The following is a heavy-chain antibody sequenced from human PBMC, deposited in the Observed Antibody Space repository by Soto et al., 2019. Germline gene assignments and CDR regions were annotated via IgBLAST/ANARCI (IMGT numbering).Heavy chain of an antibody. J-gene: IGHJ6*02. Sequence: GASVKVSCKASGGTFSSYTISWVRQAPGQGLEWMGRIIPILGIANYAQKFQGRVTITADKSTSTAYMELSSLRSEDTAVYYCARDLEVVVAATPTSYYYYGMDVWGQGTTVTVSS. CDR1: GGTFSSYT. CDR3: ARDLEVVVAATPTSYYYYGMDV. CDR2: IIPILGIA. D-gene: IGHD2-15*01. V-gene: IGHV1-69*04.